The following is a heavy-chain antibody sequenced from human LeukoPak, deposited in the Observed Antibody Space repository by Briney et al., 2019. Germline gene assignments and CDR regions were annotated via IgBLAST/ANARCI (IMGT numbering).Heavy chain of an antibody. V-gene: IGHV3-7*01. Sequence: GGSLRLSCAASGFGFSSSWMSWVRQTPGKGLEWVADIDPTGGAIVYADSVRGRFTISRDNAKNSLYLQMNSLRVEDTAVYYCATGRWYGEFAGSGFDDWGQGILVTVSS. CDR3: ATGRWYGEFAGSGFDD. CDR1: GFGFSSSW. J-gene: IGHJ4*02. D-gene: IGHD3-10*01. CDR2: IDPTGGAI.